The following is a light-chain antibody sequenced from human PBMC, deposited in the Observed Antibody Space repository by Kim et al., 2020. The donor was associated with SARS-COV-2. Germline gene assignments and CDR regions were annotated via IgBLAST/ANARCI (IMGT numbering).Light chain of an antibody. CDR1: QGISNY. CDR2: AAS. CDR3: QKYDTAPWT. Sequence: SAAVGDGVTITCRASQGISNYFAWYQQKPGEAPKLLIYAASTLQFGVSTRFSGSGSGTEFTLTISDLQPEDVATYYCQKYDTAPWTFGHGTKLEI. J-gene: IGKJ1*01. V-gene: IGKV1-27*01.